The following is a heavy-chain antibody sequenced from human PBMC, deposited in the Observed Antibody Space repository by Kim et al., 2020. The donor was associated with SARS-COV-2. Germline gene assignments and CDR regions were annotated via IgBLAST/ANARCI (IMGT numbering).Heavy chain of an antibody. J-gene: IGHJ4*02. V-gene: IGHV3-53*01. D-gene: IGHD3-16*01. CDR2: IYIGGST. CDR3: ARGRPGGHFDY. Sequence: GGSLRLSCAASGFTVSDNYMTWVRQAPGKGLECVSVIYIGGSTYYADSVKGRFTTSRDSSKNTLSLQMNGLRAEDTAVYYCARGRPGGHFDYWGQGTLVTVSS. CDR1: GFTVSDNY.